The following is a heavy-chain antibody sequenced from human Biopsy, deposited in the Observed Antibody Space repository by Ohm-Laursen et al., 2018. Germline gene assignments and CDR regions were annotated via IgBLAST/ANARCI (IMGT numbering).Heavy chain of an antibody. Sequence: ATVKISCKASGYTFTTYGISWVRQAPGQGLEWMGWIRTDNGATDYAQNLQGRVTMTTDTSAATAYMELRSLRSDDTAVYFCARNTGWYGDLYYFDYWGQGTLVTVSS. J-gene: IGHJ4*02. CDR1: GYTFTTYG. CDR3: ARNTGWYGDLYYFDY. D-gene: IGHD6-19*01. CDR2: IRTDNGAT. V-gene: IGHV1-18*04.